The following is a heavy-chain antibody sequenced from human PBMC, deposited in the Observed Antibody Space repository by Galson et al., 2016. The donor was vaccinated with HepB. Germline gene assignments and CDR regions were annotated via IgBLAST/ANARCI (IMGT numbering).Heavy chain of an antibody. J-gene: IGHJ6*02. CDR1: GHTFTSYY. D-gene: IGHD6-13*01. Sequence: SVKVSCKASGHTFTSYYIHWVRQAPGQGLEWMGIINPRSSNTNYAQKFQGRVNMTRDTSTSTVYMQMNSLRSDDTAVYYCAAALDDYYYGMDVWGQGTTVTVSS. CDR2: INPRSSNT. CDR3: AAALDDYYYGMDV. V-gene: IGHV1-46*01.